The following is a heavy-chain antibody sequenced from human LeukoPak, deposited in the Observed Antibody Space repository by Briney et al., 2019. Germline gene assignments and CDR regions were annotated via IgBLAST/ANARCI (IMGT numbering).Heavy chain of an antibody. V-gene: IGHV4-34*01. CDR3: ARRKWLRFWYYFDY. CDR2: INHSGST. D-gene: IGHD5-12*01. Sequence: SETLSLICAVYGGSFSGYYWSWIRQPPGKGLEWIGEINHSGSTNYNPSLKSRVTISVDTSKNQFSLKLSSVTAADTAVYYCARRKWLRFWYYFDYWGQGTLVTVSS. CDR1: GGSFSGYY. J-gene: IGHJ4*02.